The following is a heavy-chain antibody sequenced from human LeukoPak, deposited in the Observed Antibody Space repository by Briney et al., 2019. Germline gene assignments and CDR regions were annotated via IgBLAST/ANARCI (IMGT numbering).Heavy chain of an antibody. CDR3: ARVLYGDYNPSDY. V-gene: IGHV3-21*06. D-gene: IGHD4-17*01. Sequence: PGGSLRLSCAASGFTFSSYSMNWVRQAPGKGLEWVSSISSSSYIYYADSVKGRFTISRDNAKNSLYLQMNSLRAEDTAVYYCARVLYGDYNPSDYWGQGTLVTVSS. CDR2: ISSSSYI. CDR1: GFTFSSYS. J-gene: IGHJ4*02.